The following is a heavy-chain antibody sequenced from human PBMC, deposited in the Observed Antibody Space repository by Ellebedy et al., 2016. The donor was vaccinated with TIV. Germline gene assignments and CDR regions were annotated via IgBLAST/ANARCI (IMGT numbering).Heavy chain of an antibody. Sequence: GGSLRLXXAASGFTFSSYGMHWVRQAPGKGLEWVAVISYDGSNKYYADSVKGRFTISRDNSKNTLYLQMNSLRAEDTAVYYCARDFLKSIVVVPAAISIYYYYGMDVWGQGTTVTVSS. D-gene: IGHD2-2*01. CDR1: GFTFSSYG. CDR2: ISYDGSNK. V-gene: IGHV3-30*03. CDR3: ARDFLKSIVVVPAAISIYYYYGMDV. J-gene: IGHJ6*02.